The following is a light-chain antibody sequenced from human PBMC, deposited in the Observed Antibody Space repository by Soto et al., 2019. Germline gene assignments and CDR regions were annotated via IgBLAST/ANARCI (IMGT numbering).Light chain of an antibody. Sequence: QSALTQPASVSGSPGQSITISCTGTSSDVGGYNYVSWYQQHPGKAPKLMIYDVSYRPSGVSNRFSGSKSGNTASLTISGLQAEDEADYYSSSYTSSSTQVFGTGTKLTVL. CDR1: SSDVGGYNY. CDR3: SSYTSSSTQV. CDR2: DVS. J-gene: IGLJ1*01. V-gene: IGLV2-14*01.